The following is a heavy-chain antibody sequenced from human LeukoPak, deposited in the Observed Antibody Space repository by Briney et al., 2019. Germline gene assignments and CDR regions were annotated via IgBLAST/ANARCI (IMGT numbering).Heavy chain of an antibody. Sequence: GGSLRLSCAASGFRFSSYGMHWVRQAPGRGLEWVAVISDDGIKIYYGDSVKGRFTISRDNSKNTLNLQMDSLRADDTAVYYCGKGPGYSVYDNLPHHWGQGTLVTVSS. CDR2: ISDDGIKI. CDR1: GFRFSSYG. D-gene: IGHD5/OR15-5a*01. CDR3: GKGPGYSVYDNLPHH. J-gene: IGHJ5*02. V-gene: IGHV3-30*18.